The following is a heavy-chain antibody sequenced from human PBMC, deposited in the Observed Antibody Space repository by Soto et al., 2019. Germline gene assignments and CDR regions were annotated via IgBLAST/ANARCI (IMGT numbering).Heavy chain of an antibody. CDR1: GGSVSSGTYY. D-gene: IGHD3-22*01. Sequence: SETLSLTCTVSGGSVSSGTYYWSWIRQPPGKGLEWIGYMSYSGSANYNPSLKSRVTISVDTSKNQFSLKLSSVPAADTAVYFCTRLLYYYDTTGYYFFDYWGQGIPVTVSS. V-gene: IGHV4-61*01. CDR3: TRLLYYYDTTGYYFFDY. CDR2: MSYSGSA. J-gene: IGHJ4*02.